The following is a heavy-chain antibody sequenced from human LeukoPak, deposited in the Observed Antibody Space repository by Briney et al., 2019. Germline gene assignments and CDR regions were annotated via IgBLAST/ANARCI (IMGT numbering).Heavy chain of an antibody. CDR1: DYSISSGYY. CDR2: ISHSGST. CDR3: ARDPAYGSGSGFDY. Sequence: SETLSLTCTVSDYSISSGYYWGWIRQPPGKGLEWIGSISHSGSTYYNPSLKSRVTISVDTSKNQFSLKLSSVTAADTAVYYCARDPAYGSGSGFDYWGQGTLVTVSS. D-gene: IGHD3-10*01. J-gene: IGHJ4*02. V-gene: IGHV4-38-2*02.